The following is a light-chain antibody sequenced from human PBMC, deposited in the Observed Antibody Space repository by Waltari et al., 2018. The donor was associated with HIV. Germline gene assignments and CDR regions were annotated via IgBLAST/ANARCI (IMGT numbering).Light chain of an antibody. CDR3: QSTDSGGTHVV. CDR2: KDI. V-gene: IGLV3-25*03. Sequence: YELTQSPSMSVSPGQTARISCSGDALPMKYCFWYQQKPGQAPVLLIYKDIERHSCVPERFSASSSGTTVILTISGVQAEDEAVYYCQSTDSGGTHVVFGGGTKLTVL. CDR1: ALPMKY. J-gene: IGLJ2*01.